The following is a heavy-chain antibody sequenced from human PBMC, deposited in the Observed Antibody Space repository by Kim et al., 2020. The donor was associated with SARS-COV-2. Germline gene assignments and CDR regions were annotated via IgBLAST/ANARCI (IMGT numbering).Heavy chain of an antibody. V-gene: IGHV4-39*01. CDR3: ARHSQYSSSSAQFDY. CDR2: IYYSGST. J-gene: IGHJ4*02. Sequence: SETLSLTCTVSGGSISSSSYYWGWIRQPPGKGLEWIGSIYYSGSTYYNPSLKSRVTISVDTSKNQFSLKLSSVTAADTAVYYCARHSQYSSSSAQFDYWGQGTLVTVSS. CDR1: GGSISSSSYY. D-gene: IGHD6-6*01.